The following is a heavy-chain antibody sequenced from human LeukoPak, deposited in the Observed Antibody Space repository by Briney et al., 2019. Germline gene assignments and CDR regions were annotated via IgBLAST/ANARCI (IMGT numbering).Heavy chain of an antibody. J-gene: IGHJ4*02. D-gene: IGHD2-2*01. CDR1: KFTLSNSA. CDR2: ISGSGGST. Sequence: GGSLRLSCAASKFTLSNSAMSWVPQAPGRGLEWVSAISGSGGSTYYADSVKGRFTISRDNSKNTLSLQMNSLRVEDTAEYYCAQGASPDYWGQGTLVTVSS. CDR3: AQGASPDY. V-gene: IGHV3-23*01.